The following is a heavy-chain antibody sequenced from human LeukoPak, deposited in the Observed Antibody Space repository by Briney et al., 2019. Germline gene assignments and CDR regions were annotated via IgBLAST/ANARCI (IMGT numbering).Heavy chain of an antibody. CDR2: INTNTGNP. V-gene: IGHV7-4-1*02. D-gene: IGHD3-16*01. J-gene: IGHJ6*02. Sequence: ASVKVSCKASGYTFTSNAMHWVRQAPGQGLEWMGWINTNTGNPTYAQGFTGRFVFSLDTSVSTAYLQISSLKAEDTAVYYCARGGGSRYYYYGMDVWGQGTTVTVSS. CDR3: ARGGGSRYYYYGMDV. CDR1: GYTFTSNA.